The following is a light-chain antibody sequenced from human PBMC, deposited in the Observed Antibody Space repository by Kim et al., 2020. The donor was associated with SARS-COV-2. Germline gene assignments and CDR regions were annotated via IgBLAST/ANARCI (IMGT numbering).Light chain of an antibody. CDR3: QQYGSLPT. CDR2: GAS. V-gene: IGKV3-20*01. Sequence: EIVLTQSPGTLSLSQGERATLSCRASQSVSSSYLAWYQQKPGQAPRLLIYGASSRATGIPDRFSGSGSGTDFTLTISRLEPEDFAVYYCQQYGSLPTFGQGTKLEI. J-gene: IGKJ2*01. CDR1: QSVSSSY.